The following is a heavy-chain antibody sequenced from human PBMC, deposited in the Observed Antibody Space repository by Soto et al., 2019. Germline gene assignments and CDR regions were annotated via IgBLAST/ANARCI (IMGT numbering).Heavy chain of an antibody. D-gene: IGHD6-19*01. CDR3: ARAVGDPLYYLDY. J-gene: IGHJ4*02. CDR1: SDSISSYY. Sequence: QVQLQVSGPGLVRPSETLSLTCTVSSDSISSYYWIWIRQSPGKGLEWIGYTDYSGNTNYNPSLKSRVTISGDTSKNPFPLTLSSVTAPDTAVYYCARAVGDPLYYLDYWGQGTLVTVSS. CDR2: TDYSGNT. V-gene: IGHV4-59*08.